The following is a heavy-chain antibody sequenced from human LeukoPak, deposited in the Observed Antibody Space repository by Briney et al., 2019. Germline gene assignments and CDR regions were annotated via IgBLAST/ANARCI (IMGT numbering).Heavy chain of an antibody. CDR1: GYTFTGYY. CDR2: ISAYNGNT. V-gene: IGHV1-18*04. D-gene: IGHD3-10*01. Sequence: GASVKVSCKASGYTFTGYYMHWVRQAPGQGLEWMGWISAYNGNTNYAQKLQGRVTMTTDTSTSTAYMELRSLRSDDTAVYYCARKFGETLDYWGQGTLVTVSS. CDR3: ARKFGETLDY. J-gene: IGHJ4*02.